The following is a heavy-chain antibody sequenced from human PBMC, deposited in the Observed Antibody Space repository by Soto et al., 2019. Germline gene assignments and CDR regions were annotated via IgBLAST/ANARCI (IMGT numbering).Heavy chain of an antibody. CDR1: GFTFSRNT. J-gene: IGHJ6*02. V-gene: IGHV3-21*01. Sequence: NPRGSLRLSCVTSGFTFSRNTMNWVRQAPGKGLEWVASITSSGSYVYYADSVKGRFSASRDNAKNSLSLQMDSLRPDDTAIYFCVKDEGIEAMDVWGQGTTVTVSS. CDR3: VKDEGIEAMDV. CDR2: ITSSGSYV. D-gene: IGHD3-3*02.